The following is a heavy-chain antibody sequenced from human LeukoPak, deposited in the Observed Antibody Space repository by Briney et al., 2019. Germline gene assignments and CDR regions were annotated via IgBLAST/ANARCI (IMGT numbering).Heavy chain of an antibody. CDR1: GYTFTSYG. J-gene: IGHJ3*02. D-gene: IGHD3-22*01. CDR3: ATVYDSSGYWAFDI. Sequence: ASVKVSCKASGYTFTSYGISWVRQAPGQGLEWMGWISAYNGNTNYAQKLQGRVTMTTDTSTSTAYMELSSLRSEDTAVYYCATVYDSSGYWAFDIWGQGTMVTVSS. V-gene: IGHV1-18*01. CDR2: ISAYNGNT.